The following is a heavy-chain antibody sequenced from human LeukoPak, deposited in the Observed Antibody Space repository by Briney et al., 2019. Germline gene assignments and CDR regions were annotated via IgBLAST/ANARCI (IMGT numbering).Heavy chain of an antibody. CDR3: ARQLSGWYDADPY. J-gene: IGHJ4*02. Sequence: PGGSLRLSCAASGFTFSSYWMHWVRQAPGKGLEWVANIKEDGSRNHYVDSVKGRFTISRDNAKNSLYLQMISLRAEDTAVYYCARQLSGWYDADPYWGQGTLVTVSS. D-gene: IGHD6-19*01. V-gene: IGHV3-7*05. CDR1: GFTFSSYW. CDR2: IKEDGSRN.